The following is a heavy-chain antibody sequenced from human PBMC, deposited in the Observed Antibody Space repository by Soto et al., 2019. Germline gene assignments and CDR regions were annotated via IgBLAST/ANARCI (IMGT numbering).Heavy chain of an antibody. J-gene: IGHJ4*01. CDR3: TTDSLFTGQLVRMDN. CDR1: GFTFTTAW. D-gene: IGHD3-9*01. Sequence: PGGSLRLYCTASGFTFTTAWINRVRQAPGKGLEWVGRIKSKIDGGTADFAAPVKGRFAISRDDSRDMVYMEMYSLKTDDTAVYYCTTDSLFTGQLVRMDNWGHGTLVTVS. V-gene: IGHV3-15*07. CDR2: IKSKIDGGTA.